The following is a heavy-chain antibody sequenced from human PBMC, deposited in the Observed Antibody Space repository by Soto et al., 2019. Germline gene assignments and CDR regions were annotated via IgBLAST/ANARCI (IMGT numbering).Heavy chain of an antibody. CDR1: GATFSSYA. CDR3: AGSPPGSTSTYGMDV. CDR2: IIPIFGTA. D-gene: IGHD2-2*01. V-gene: IGHV1-69*01. J-gene: IGHJ6*02. Sequence: QVQLVQSGAEVKKPGSSVKVSCKASGATFSSYAISWVRHAPGQGLERMGGIIPIFGTANYAQKFQGRVTLTADESTGTAYMELSSLRSEDTAVYYCAGSPPGSTSTYGMDVLGQDTTVTVSS.